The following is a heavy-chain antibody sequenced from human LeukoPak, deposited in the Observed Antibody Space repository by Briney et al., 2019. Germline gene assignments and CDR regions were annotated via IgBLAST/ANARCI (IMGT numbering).Heavy chain of an antibody. Sequence: PGRSLRLSCAASGLTFGDYAMHWVRQAPGKGLEWVSGISWNSGSIGYADSVKGRFTISRDNAKNSLYLQMNSLRAEDTALYYCAKDIATGNRLYYFDYWGQGTLVTVSS. J-gene: IGHJ4*02. CDR2: ISWNSGSI. CDR1: GLTFGDYA. D-gene: IGHD1-14*01. CDR3: AKDIATGNRLYYFDY. V-gene: IGHV3-9*01.